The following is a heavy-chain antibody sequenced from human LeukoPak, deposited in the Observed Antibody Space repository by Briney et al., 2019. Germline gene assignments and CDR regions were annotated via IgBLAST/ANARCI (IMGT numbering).Heavy chain of an antibody. CDR1: GFTFGDYY. J-gene: IGHJ4*02. D-gene: IGHD6-19*01. CDR2: ISSSSSYI. CDR3: ARERIAVAGSYYFDY. V-gene: IGHV3-11*06. Sequence: GGSLRLSCAASGFTFGDYYMTWIRQAPGKGLEWVSSISSSSSYIYYADSVKGRFTISRDNAKNSLYLQMNSLRAEDTAVYYCARERIAVAGSYYFDYWGQGTLVTVSS.